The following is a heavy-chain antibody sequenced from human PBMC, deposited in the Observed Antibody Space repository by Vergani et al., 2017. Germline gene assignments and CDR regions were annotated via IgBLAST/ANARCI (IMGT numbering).Heavy chain of an antibody. J-gene: IGHJ4*02. D-gene: IGHD3-9*01. CDR2: INPSGGHT. Sequence: QVQVVQSGAEVKKSGASVKVSCKTSGYTFSNYYMHWVRQAPGQGLEWMGIINPSGGHTNYAQQFQGRVTMTRDTSTSPVYMELGSLRSEDTAIYYCAIGDYGILTGYRYWGQGTLVTVSA. CDR1: GYTFSNYY. CDR3: AIGDYGILTGYRY. V-gene: IGHV1-46*03.